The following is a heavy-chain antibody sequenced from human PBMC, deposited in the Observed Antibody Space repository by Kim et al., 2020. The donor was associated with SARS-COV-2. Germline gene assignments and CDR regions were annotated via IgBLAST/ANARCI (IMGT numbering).Heavy chain of an antibody. J-gene: IGHJ2*01. Sequence: IYYADSVKGRFTISRDNAKNSLYLQMNSLGAEETAVYYCARDLRHWYFDLWGRGTLVTVSS. CDR3: ARDLRHWYFDL. V-gene: IGHV3-11*01. CDR2: I.